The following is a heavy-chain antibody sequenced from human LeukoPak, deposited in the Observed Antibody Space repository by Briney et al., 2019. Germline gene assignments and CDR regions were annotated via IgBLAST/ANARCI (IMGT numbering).Heavy chain of an antibody. J-gene: IGHJ4*02. D-gene: IGHD2-15*01. V-gene: IGHV4-30-4*01. CDR3: ARCCNYGSCYSPGYFDY. CDR1: GGSISSGDYY. CDR2: IYYSGST. Sequence: SQTLSLTCTVSGGSISSGDYYWSWIRLPPGKGLEWIGYIYYSGSTYYSPSLKSRGTISLDTSKNLFSLNLNSVTAADTAVYYCARCCNYGSCYSPGYFDYWGQGTLVTVSS.